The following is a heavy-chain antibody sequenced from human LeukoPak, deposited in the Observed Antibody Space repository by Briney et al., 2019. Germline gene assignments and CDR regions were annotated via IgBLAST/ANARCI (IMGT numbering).Heavy chain of an antibody. CDR1: GYTFTSYG. Sequence: ASVEVSXKASGYTFTSYGISWVRQAPGQGLEWIGWISAYNGNTNYAQKLQGRVTMTTDTSTSTAYMELRSLRSDDTAVYYCARVPDYYGEAYGYWGQGTLVTVSS. J-gene: IGHJ4*02. V-gene: IGHV1-18*01. CDR3: ARVPDYYGEAYGY. CDR2: ISAYNGNT. D-gene: IGHD4-17*01.